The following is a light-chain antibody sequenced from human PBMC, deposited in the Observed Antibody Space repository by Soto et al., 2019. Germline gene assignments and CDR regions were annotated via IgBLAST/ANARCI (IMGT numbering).Light chain of an antibody. V-gene: IGKV3-15*01. CDR3: QQYNGWPLT. CDR2: VAS. J-gene: IGKJ4*01. Sequence: EIVMTQSPATLSVSPGERATLSCRASQSVSSNLAWYQQKPGQTPKLLIYVASTRATGIPATFSGSGSETEFPLTISSLQSEDFAVYYCQQYNGWPLTFGGGTKVEFK. CDR1: QSVSSN.